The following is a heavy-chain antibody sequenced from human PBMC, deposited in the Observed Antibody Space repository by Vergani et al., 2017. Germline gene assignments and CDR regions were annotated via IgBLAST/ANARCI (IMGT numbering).Heavy chain of an antibody. CDR2: ISFDGTNE. CDR1: EFTFSNYA. J-gene: IGHJ4*02. Sequence: VQLLESGGGLVQPGGSLRLTCAASEFTFSNYAMNWVRQAPGKGLEWVVGISFDGTNEYYPDLVKGRFTISRAIAKNTLYLQVRSLRLEDTGVYHCVRDRGLCAGGRCYTEAWDYWGQGTPVTVSS. CDR3: VRDRGLCAGGRCYTEAWDY. D-gene: IGHD2-2*02. V-gene: IGHV3-30*03.